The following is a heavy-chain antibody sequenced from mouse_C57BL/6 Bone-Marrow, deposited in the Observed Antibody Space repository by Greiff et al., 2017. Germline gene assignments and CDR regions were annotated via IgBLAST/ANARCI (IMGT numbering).Heavy chain of an antibody. CDR3: AREGDDY. J-gene: IGHJ2*01. CDR2: IDPSDSYT. CDR1: GYTFTSYW. Sequence: QVHVKQSGAELVKPGASVKLSCKASGYTFTSYWMQWVKQRPGQGLEWIGEIDPSDSYTNYNQKFKGKATLTVDTSSSTAYMQLSSLTSEDSAVYYCAREGDDYWGQGTTLTVSS. V-gene: IGHV1-50*01. D-gene: IGHD3-3*01.